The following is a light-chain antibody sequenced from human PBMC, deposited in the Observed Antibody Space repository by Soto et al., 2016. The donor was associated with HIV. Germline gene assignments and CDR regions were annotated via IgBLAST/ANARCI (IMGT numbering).Light chain of an antibody. CDR3: HSRDASGRHVV. Sequence: SSELTQDPAVSVALGQTVRITCQGDSLRRDFAAWYQQKPGQAPMLVIFGKNNRPSGIPDRFSGSSSGNASSLTITGAQAEDEADYYCHSRDASGRHVVFGGGTRLTVL. CDR1: SLRRDF. V-gene: IGLV3-19*01. CDR2: GKN. J-gene: IGLJ2*01.